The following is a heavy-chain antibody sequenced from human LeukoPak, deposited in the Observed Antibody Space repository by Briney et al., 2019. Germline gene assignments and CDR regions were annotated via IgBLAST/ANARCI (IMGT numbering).Heavy chain of an antibody. CDR3: ARGFGRGGKTIYYFDY. Sequence: ASVKVSCKASGYTFTSYDINRVRQATGQGLEWMGWMNPNSGNTGYAQKFQGRVTMTRNTSISTAYMELSSLRSEDTAVYYCARGFGRGGKTIYYFDYWGQGTLVTVSS. V-gene: IGHV1-8*01. D-gene: IGHD3-10*01. CDR1: GYTFTSYD. J-gene: IGHJ4*02. CDR2: MNPNSGNT.